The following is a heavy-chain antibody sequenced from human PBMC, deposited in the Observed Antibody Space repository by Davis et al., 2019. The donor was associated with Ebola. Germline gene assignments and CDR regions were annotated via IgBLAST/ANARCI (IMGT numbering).Heavy chain of an antibody. CDR1: GYSFTSYW. J-gene: IGHJ6*02. V-gene: IGHV5-10-1*01. Sequence: GESLKISCKGSGYSFTSYWIGWVRQMPGKGLEWMGIIYPSDSYTNYSPSFQGHVTISADKSISTAYLQWSSLKASDTAMYYCARLFPYYYYGMDVWGQGTTVTVSS. CDR3: ARLFPYYYYGMDV. CDR2: IYPSDSYT.